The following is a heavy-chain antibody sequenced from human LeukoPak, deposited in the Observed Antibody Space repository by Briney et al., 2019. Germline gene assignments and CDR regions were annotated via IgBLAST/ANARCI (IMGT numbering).Heavy chain of an antibody. CDR3: ARDQGYQLLYY. CDR2: ISPGNGET. Sequence: ASVKVSCKASGYTFSSYAIHWVRQAPGQSLEWMGWISPGNGETKYSQNFQGRLTITRDTSSSTAYMELNSLISEDTAVYYCARDQGYQLLYYWGQGTLVTVSS. CDR1: GYTFSSYA. J-gene: IGHJ4*02. D-gene: IGHD2-2*01. V-gene: IGHV1-3*01.